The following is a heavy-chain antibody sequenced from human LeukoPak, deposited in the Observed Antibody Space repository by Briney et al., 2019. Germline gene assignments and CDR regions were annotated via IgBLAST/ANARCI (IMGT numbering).Heavy chain of an antibody. CDR2: MNPNSGNT. CDR3: ARGSNYYYYMDV. V-gene: IGHV1-8*01. CDR1: GYPLTSYD. Sequence: ASVKVSCKASGYPLTSYDINWVRQATGQGLELLGWMNPNSGNTAYAQRFQDRVTMTANMSINTAYMELSSLTSEDTAIYCCARGSNYYYYMDVWGSGTTVTVAS. D-gene: IGHD6-13*01. J-gene: IGHJ6*03.